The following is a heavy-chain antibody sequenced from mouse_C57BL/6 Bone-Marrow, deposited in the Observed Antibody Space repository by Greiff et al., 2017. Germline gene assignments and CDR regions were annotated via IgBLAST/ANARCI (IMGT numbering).Heavy chain of an antibody. CDR3: ARGDYYAMDY. J-gene: IGHJ4*01. CDR2: IYPRSGNT. CDR1: GYTFTSYG. Sequence: VMLVESGAELARPGASVKLSCKASGYTFTSYGISWVKQRTGQGLEWIGEIYPRSGNTYYNEKFKGKATLTADKSSSTAYMELRSLTSEDSAVYFCARGDYYAMDYWGQGTSLTVSS. V-gene: IGHV1-81*01.